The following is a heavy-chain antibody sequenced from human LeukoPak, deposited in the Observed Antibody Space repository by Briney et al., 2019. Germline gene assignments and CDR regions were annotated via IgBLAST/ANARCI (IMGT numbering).Heavy chain of an antibody. D-gene: IGHD4-11*01. CDR1: GGSISTYY. V-gene: IGHV4-59*08. CDR3: ARGTGRLQLRRGAFDI. Sequence: KSSETLSLTCTVSGGSISTYYWSWIRQPPGKGLEWIGYIYYSGSTNYNPSLKSRVTISVDTSKNQFSLKLNSVTAADTAVYYCARGTGRLQLRRGAFDIWGQGTMVTVSS. J-gene: IGHJ3*02. CDR2: IYYSGST.